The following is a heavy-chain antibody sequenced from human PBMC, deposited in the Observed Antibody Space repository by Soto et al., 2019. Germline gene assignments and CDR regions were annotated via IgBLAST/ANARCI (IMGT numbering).Heavy chain of an antibody. CDR1: GGSISSGGYY. Sequence: QVQLQESGPGLVKPSQTLSLTCTVSGGSISSGGYYWSWIRQHPGKGLEWIGYIYYSGSTYYNPSPRRRVTRSVDTSKNQFSLKLSSVTAADTAVYYCARGGRRSPGMDVWGQGTTVTVSS. CDR3: ARGGRRSPGMDV. J-gene: IGHJ6*02. CDR2: IYYSGST. V-gene: IGHV4-31*03.